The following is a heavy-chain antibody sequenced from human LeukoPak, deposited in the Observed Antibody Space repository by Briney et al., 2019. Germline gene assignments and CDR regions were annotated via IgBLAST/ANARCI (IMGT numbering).Heavy chain of an antibody. CDR3: AKGVGPSAPNGRVFDF. CDR2: ITNNGDDT. Sequence: GGSLRLSCAASGFSFSDYAMSWVRQAPGKGLEWVSIITNNGDDTRHAASVKGRFTISRANSKDTLYLQMNSLRADDTAVYYCAKGVGPSAPNGRVFDFWGQGTLVTVSS. D-gene: IGHD2-2*01. CDR1: GFSFSDYA. J-gene: IGHJ4*02. V-gene: IGHV3-23*01.